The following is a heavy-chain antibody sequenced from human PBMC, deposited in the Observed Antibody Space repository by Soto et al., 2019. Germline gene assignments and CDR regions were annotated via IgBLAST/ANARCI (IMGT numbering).Heavy chain of an antibody. CDR3: ARDVPINTMIVAAAIDY. V-gene: IGHV3-21*01. CDR1: GFTFSSYS. Sequence: PGGSLRLSCAASGFTFSSYSMNWVRQAPGKGLEWVSSISSSSSYIYYADSVKGRFTISRDNAKNSLYLQMNSLRAEDTAVYYCARDVPINTMIVAAAIDYWGQGXLVTVSS. J-gene: IGHJ4*02. CDR2: ISSSSSYI. D-gene: IGHD3-22*01.